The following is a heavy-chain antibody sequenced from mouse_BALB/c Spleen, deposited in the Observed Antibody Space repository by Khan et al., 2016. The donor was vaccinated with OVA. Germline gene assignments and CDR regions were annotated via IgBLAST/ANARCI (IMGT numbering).Heavy chain of an antibody. D-gene: IGHD1-1*01. CDR1: GDSITSGF. J-gene: IGHJ4*01. V-gene: IGHV3-8*02. CDR2: VTYSGNT. Sequence: VQLQESGPNLVKPSQTLSLTCSVTGDSITSGFWNWIRKFPGNKFEYMGYVTYSGNTYYNPSLKSRISFTRDTSKSQYYLQLNSVTTEDTATYFCARSYGSWTMDYWGQGTSVTVSS. CDR3: ARSYGSWTMDY.